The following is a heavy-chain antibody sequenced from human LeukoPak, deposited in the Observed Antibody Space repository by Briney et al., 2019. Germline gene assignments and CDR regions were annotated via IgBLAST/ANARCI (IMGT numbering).Heavy chain of an antibody. CDR3: ARAGIAARGFDY. J-gene: IGHJ4*02. V-gene: IGHV3-21*01. D-gene: IGHD6-6*01. Sequence: PGGSLRLSCAASGFTFSSYSMNWVRQAPGKGLEWVSSISSSSSYIYYADSVKGRFTISRDNAKNLLYLQMNSLRAEDTAVYYCARAGIAARGFDYWGQGTLVTVSS. CDR2: ISSSSSYI. CDR1: GFTFSSYS.